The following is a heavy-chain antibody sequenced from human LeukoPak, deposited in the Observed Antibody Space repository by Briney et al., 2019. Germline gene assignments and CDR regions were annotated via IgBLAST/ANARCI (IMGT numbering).Heavy chain of an antibody. Sequence: KPSGTLSLTCAVYGGSFSGYYWSWIRQPPGKGLEWIGEINHSGSTNYNPSLKSRVTISVDTSKNQFSLKLSSVTAADTAVYYCARGYYYDGFDYWGQGTLVTVSS. CDR2: INHSGST. CDR3: ARGYYYDGFDY. CDR1: GGSFSGYY. V-gene: IGHV4-34*01. D-gene: IGHD3-22*01. J-gene: IGHJ4*02.